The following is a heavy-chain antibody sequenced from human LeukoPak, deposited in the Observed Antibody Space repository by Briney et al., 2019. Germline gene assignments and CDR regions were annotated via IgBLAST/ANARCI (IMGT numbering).Heavy chain of an antibody. Sequence: PGGSLRLSCAASGFTFSSHWTNWVRQAPGKGLEWVANIKQDGSGKYYVDSVKGRFTISRDNAKKSLYLQMNSLRADDTAIYYCAKGTVRFLEWSQRGYFDYWGQGILVTVSS. D-gene: IGHD3-3*01. V-gene: IGHV3-7*03. J-gene: IGHJ4*02. CDR2: IKQDGSGK. CDR3: AKGTVRFLEWSQRGYFDY. CDR1: GFTFSSHW.